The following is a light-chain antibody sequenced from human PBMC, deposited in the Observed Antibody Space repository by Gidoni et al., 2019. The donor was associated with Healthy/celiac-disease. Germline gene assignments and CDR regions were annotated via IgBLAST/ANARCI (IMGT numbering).Light chain of an antibody. CDR1: SRNVGGYNY. CDR2: DVS. V-gene: IGLV2-14*03. CDR3: SSYTSSSTWV. J-gene: IGLJ3*02. Sequence: QAALTQPVSVSGSPGQSSTISCTGTSRNVGGYNYVSWYQQHPGKAPKLMIYDVSTRPSGVSNRFSGSKSGNTASLTISGLQAEDEADYYCSSYTSSSTWVFGGGTKLTVL.